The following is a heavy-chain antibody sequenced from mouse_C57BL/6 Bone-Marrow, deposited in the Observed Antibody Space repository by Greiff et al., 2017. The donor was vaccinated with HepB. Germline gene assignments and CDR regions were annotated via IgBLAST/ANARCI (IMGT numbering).Heavy chain of an antibody. CDR3: AIGLGYFDY. D-gene: IGHD3-1*01. CDR1: GYTFTDYY. CDR2: INPYNGGT. J-gene: IGHJ2*01. V-gene: IGHV1-19*01. Sequence: VQLQQSGPVLVKPGASVKMSCKASGYTFTDYYMNWVKQSHGKSLEWIGVINPYNGGTSYNQKFKGKATLTVDKSSSTAYMELNSLTSEDSAVYYCAIGLGYFDYWGQGTTLTVSS.